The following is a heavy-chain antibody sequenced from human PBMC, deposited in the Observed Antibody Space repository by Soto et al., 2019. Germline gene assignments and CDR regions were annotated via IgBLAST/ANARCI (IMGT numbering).Heavy chain of an antibody. CDR2: INAGNGNT. D-gene: IGHD3-10*01. V-gene: IGHV1-3*01. CDR1: GYTFTSYT. CDR3: AMIWFGYANAGMDV. J-gene: IGHJ6*02. Sequence: EASVKVSCKASGYTFTSYTMHWVRQAPGQRLEWMGWINAGNGNTKYSQKFQGRVTITRDTSASTAYMELSSLRSEDTAVYYCAMIWFGYANAGMDVWGQGTTVTVSS.